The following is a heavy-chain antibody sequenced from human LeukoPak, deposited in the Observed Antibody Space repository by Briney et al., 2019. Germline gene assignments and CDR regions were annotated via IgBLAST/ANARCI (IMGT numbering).Heavy chain of an antibody. V-gene: IGHV3-23*01. CDR2: ITSSGAAT. J-gene: IGHJ4*02. D-gene: IGHD3-22*01. Sequence: PGGPLRLSCAASGFTFSSYAMSWVRQAPGKGLEWVSSITSSGAATYYADSVKGRFTISRDNSDNTLYLQMNSLRAEDTAVYYCAKDRPNYYGSNGHYYKLNGDCWGQGTLATVSS. CDR3: AKDRPNYYGSNGHYYKLNGDC. CDR1: GFTFSSYA.